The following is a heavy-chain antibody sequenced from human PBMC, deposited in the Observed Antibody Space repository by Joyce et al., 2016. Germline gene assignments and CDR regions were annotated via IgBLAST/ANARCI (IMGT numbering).Heavy chain of an antibody. CDR3: AKWRGSQSELDF. V-gene: IGHV3-23*01. Sequence: EVQLLESGGGLVQPGGSLRLSCVASGFSFSAYTMNWVRQAPGKGLEWVSSIGGTSGDLYYADSVKGRFTISRDNSKNTLYLDINSPRAEDTAIYYCAKWRGSQSELDFWGQGTLVTVSS. D-gene: IGHD3-10*01. CDR2: IGGTSGDL. J-gene: IGHJ4*02. CDR1: GFSFSAYT.